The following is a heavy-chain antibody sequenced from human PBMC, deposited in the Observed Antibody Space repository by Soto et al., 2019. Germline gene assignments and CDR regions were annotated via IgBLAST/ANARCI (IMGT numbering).Heavy chain of an antibody. CDR1: GGSISSYY. CDR2: IYYSGST. V-gene: IGHV4-59*01. CDR3: ARYSSGWHDAFDI. J-gene: IGHJ3*02. D-gene: IGHD6-19*01. Sequence: SETLSLTSNVSGGSISSYYWSWIRQPPGKGLEWIGYIYYSGSTNYNPSLKSRVTISVDTSNNQFSLKLSSVTAADTAVYYCARYSSGWHDAFDIWGQGTMVTVSS.